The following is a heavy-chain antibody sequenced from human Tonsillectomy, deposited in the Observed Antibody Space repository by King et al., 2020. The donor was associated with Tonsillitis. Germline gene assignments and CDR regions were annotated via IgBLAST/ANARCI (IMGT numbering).Heavy chain of an antibody. Sequence: QLQESGPGVVKPSETLSLTCTVSGGSISSRDQNWACIRRPPGKGLEWMGYMYYSGTIFYNPSLKSRITISGGTSENRFSLKLSSVTAADTAVYFCARSVSGSFDYWGQGALVTVSS. J-gene: IGHJ4*02. CDR3: ARSVSGSFDY. CDR2: MYYSGTI. CDR1: GGSISSRDQN. D-gene: IGHD1-26*01. V-gene: IGHV4-39*01.